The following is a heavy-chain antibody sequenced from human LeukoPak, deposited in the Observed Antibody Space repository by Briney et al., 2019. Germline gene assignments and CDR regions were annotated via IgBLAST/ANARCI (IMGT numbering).Heavy chain of an antibody. CDR3: ARGGFRACDY. Sequence: SETLSLTCNVPGGSISPYYWSWIRQSPGKGLELIGYIYYSGYTNYNPSLKSRVTISLDTSKNQFSLKLSSVTAADTAMYYCARGGFRACDYWGQGTLVTVSS. D-gene: IGHD3-16*01. V-gene: IGHV4-59*08. CDR1: GGSISPYY. J-gene: IGHJ4*02. CDR2: IYYSGYT.